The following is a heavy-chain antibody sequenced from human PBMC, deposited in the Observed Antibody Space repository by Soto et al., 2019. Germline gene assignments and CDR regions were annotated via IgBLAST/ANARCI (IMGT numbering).Heavy chain of an antibody. CDR2: INAGNGNT. Sequence: ASVKVSCKASGYTFTSYAMHWVRQAPGQRLEWMGWINAGNGNTKYSQKFQGRVTMTRNTSISTAYMELSSLRSEDTAVYYCARGYPGYSRGLDYWSQGTLVTVSS. CDR1: GYTFTSYA. CDR3: ARGYPGYSRGLDY. D-gene: IGHD6-19*01. V-gene: IGHV1-3*01. J-gene: IGHJ4*02.